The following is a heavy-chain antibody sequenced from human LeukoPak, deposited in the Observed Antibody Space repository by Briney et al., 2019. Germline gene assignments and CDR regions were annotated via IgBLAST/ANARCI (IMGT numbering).Heavy chain of an antibody. CDR3: ARDLYGSNCFDY. Sequence: GGSLRLSCAASGFTFSSYWMSWVSQAPGKRLEWVANIKQDGSEKYYVDSVKGRFTISRDNAKNSLYLQMNSLRAEDTAVYYCARDLYGSNCFDYWGQGTLVTVSS. CDR1: GFTFSSYW. CDR2: IKQDGSEK. J-gene: IGHJ4*02. V-gene: IGHV3-7*01. D-gene: IGHD2/OR15-2a*01.